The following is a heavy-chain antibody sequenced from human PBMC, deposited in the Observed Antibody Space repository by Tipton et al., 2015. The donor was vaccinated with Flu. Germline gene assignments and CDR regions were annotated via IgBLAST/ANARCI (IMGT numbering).Heavy chain of an antibody. CDR3: ASDGLPGARDY. CDR2: INQDGTEK. CDR1: GFTFRTHW. D-gene: IGHD2-21*01. Sequence: GSLRLSCAASGFTFRTHWMTWVRQAPGKGLEWVANINQDGTEKNYVDSVKGRFTISRDNAKNSLYLQMESLRVDDTAVYYCASDGLPGARDYWGQGTLVTVSS. J-gene: IGHJ4*02. V-gene: IGHV3-7*01.